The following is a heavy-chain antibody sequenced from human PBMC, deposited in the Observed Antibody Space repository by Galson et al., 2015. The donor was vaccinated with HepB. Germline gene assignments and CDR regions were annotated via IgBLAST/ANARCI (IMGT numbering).Heavy chain of an antibody. V-gene: IGHV1-2*02. CDR3: ARGGGKGSGWYGGYFDY. D-gene: IGHD6-19*01. Sequence: SCKASGYTFTGYYMHWVRQAPGQGLEWMGWINPNSGGTNYAQKFQGRVTMTRDTSISTAYMELSRLRSDDTAVYYCARGGGKGSGWYGGYFDYWGQGTLVTVSS. J-gene: IGHJ4*02. CDR2: INPNSGGT. CDR1: GYTFTGYY.